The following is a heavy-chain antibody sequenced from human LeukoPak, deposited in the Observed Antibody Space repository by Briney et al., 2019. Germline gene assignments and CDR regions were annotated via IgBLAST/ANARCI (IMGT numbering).Heavy chain of an antibody. CDR2: IYYSGST. Sequence: PSETLSLTCTVSGGSISSSSYYWGWIRQPPGEGLEWIGSIYYSGSTYYNPSLKSRVTISVDTSKNQFSLKLSSVTAADTAVYYCASYYCSGGSCRDPTRSFDPWGQGTLVTVSS. CDR3: ASYYCSGGSCRDPTRSFDP. D-gene: IGHD2-15*01. V-gene: IGHV4-39*07. CDR1: GGSISSSSYY. J-gene: IGHJ5*02.